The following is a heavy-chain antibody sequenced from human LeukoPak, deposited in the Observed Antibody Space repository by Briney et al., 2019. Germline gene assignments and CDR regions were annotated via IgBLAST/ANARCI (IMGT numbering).Heavy chain of an antibody. CDR1: GYTFTSHW. D-gene: IGHD6-13*01. CDR2: LYPGDSET. V-gene: IGHV5-51*01. J-gene: IGHJ4*02. CDR3: ARKSIIGAGENFDY. Sequence: GESLKISCKGSGYTFTSHWIGWVRQMPGKGLEWMGILYPGDSETRYSPSFQGQVTISADKSISTAYLQWGSLKASDTAIYYCARKSIIGAGENFDYWGQETLVTVSS.